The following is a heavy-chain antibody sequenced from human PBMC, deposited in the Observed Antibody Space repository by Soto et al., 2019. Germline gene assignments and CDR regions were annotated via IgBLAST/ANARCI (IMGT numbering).Heavy chain of an antibody. Sequence: QVQLVESGGGVVQPGRSLRLSCAASGFTFSSYSMHWVRQAPGKGLEWVAVIWYDGSNKYYADSVKGRFTISRDNSKNTLYLQMNSLRAEDTAVYYCARMRGLLDYWGQGTLVTVSS. V-gene: IGHV3-33*01. CDR2: IWYDGSNK. D-gene: IGHD1-26*01. CDR1: GFTFSSYS. J-gene: IGHJ4*02. CDR3: ARMRGLLDY.